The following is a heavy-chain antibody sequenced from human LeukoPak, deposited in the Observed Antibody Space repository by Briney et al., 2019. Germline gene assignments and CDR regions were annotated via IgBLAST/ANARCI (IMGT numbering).Heavy chain of an antibody. D-gene: IGHD4-17*01. Sequence: QPGASLRLSCAASGFTISSYWMHWLRQAPGKGLVWVSRINSDGSSTTYADSVKGRFTISRDNAKNTLYLQMNSLRVEDTAVYYCVSEDDRDGDMFWGQGTLVTVSS. J-gene: IGHJ4*02. CDR3: VSEDDRDGDMF. CDR2: INSDGSST. V-gene: IGHV3-74*01. CDR1: GFTISSYW.